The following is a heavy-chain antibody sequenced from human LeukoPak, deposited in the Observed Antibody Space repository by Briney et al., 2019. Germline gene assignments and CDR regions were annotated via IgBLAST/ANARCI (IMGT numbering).Heavy chain of an antibody. V-gene: IGHV3-43*02. CDR1: GFTFADYA. D-gene: IGHD3-22*01. CDR2: INGDGGST. J-gene: IGHJ4*02. CDR3: AKDMGDSSGYYLGN. Sequence: PGGSLRLSCAAYGFTFADYAMNWVRQAPGKGLEWVSLINGDGGSTYYADSVKGRFTISRDNSKNSLYLQMNSLRAEDTALYYCAKDMGDSSGYYLGNWGQGTLVTVSS.